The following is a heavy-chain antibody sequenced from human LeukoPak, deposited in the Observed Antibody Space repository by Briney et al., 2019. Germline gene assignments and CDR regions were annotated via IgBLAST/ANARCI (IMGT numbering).Heavy chain of an antibody. CDR3: ARHTYYDFWSGQFDY. Sequence: KPSETLSLTCTVSGGSISSSSYYWGWIRQPPGKGLEWIGGIYYSGSTYYNPSLKSRVTISVDTSKNQFSLKLSSVTAADTAVYYCARHTYYDFWSGQFDYWGQGTLVTVSS. J-gene: IGHJ4*02. V-gene: IGHV4-39*01. CDR2: IYYSGST. D-gene: IGHD3-3*01. CDR1: GGSISSSSYY.